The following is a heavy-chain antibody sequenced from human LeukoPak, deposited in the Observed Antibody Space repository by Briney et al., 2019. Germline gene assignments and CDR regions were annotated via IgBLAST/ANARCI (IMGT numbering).Heavy chain of an antibody. Sequence: GGSLRLSCAASGFTVSSNLLTWVRQAPGKGLEWVSVIYHDGRTFYTDSVKGRFTISRDNSKNTLYLQMNSLRGEDTAVYYCAKAPRYSSSSGYYYGSGSLDYWGQGALVTVSS. V-gene: IGHV3-53*01. D-gene: IGHD3-10*01. CDR3: AKAPRYSSSSGYYYGSGSLDY. CDR2: IYHDGRT. J-gene: IGHJ4*02. CDR1: GFTVSSNL.